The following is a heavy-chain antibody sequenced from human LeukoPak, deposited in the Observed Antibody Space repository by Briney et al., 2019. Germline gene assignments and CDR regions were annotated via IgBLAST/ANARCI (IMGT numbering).Heavy chain of an antibody. D-gene: IGHD3-22*01. CDR2: IYSGGST. J-gene: IGHJ4*02. Sequence: GGSLRLSCAASGFTVSSNYMSWVRQAPGKGLEWVSVIYSGGSTYYADSVKGRFTISRDNSKNTQYLQMNSLRAEDTAVYYCARDNYYDSSDFWGQGTLVTVSS. CDR3: ARDNYYDSSDF. CDR1: GFTVSSNY. V-gene: IGHV3-53*01.